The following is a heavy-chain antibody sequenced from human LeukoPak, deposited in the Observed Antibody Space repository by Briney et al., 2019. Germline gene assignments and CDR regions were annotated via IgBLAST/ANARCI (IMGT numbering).Heavy chain of an antibody. Sequence: GASVKVSCKASGYSFSTYSITWVRQAPGQGLEWMGWISTYNGNAISAQKFQDRVTITADESTSTAYMELSSLRSEDTAVYYCARDRHSPIGLRYMDVWGKGTTVTVSS. V-gene: IGHV1-18*01. CDR3: ARDRHSPIGLRYMDV. CDR2: ISTYNGNA. CDR1: GYSFSTYS. D-gene: IGHD3/OR15-3a*01. J-gene: IGHJ6*03.